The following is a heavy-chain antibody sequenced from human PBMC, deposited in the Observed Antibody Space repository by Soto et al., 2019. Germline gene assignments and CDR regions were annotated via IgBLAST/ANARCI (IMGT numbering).Heavy chain of an antibody. CDR2: INHSGST. D-gene: IGHD6-13*01. CDR1: GGSFSGYY. Sequence: SETLSLTCAVYGGSFSGYYWSWIRQPPGKGLEWIGEINHSGSTNYNPSLKSRVTISVDTSKNQFSLKLSSVTAADTAVYYCARGPYSSSWSRPFDYWGQGTLVTVSS. CDR3: ARGPYSSSWSRPFDY. V-gene: IGHV4-34*01. J-gene: IGHJ4*02.